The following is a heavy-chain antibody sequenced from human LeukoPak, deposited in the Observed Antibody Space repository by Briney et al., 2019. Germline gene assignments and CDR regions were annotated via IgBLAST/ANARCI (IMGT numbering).Heavy chain of an antibody. V-gene: IGHV3-48*01. CDR2: IRSGGSDK. CDR1: GFSFSDDP. CDR3: VRDTHYAFNI. Sequence: GGSLRLSCTVSGFSFSDDPMNWVRQAPGKGLEWVSNIRSGGSDKYYADSVKGRFTIPRDNVKNSLYLQMNSLGAEDTAVYYCVRDTHYAFNIWGQGTMVTVS. J-gene: IGHJ3*02.